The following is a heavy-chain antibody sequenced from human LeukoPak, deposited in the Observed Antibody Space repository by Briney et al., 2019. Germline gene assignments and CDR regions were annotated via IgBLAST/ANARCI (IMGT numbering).Heavy chain of an antibody. V-gene: IGHV3-21*01. CDR2: ISSSSSYI. J-gene: IGHJ3*02. D-gene: IGHD6-13*01. CDR1: GFTFSSCS. Sequence: PGGSLRLSCAASGFTFSSCSMNWVRQAPGKGLEWVSSISSSSSYIYYADSVKGRFTISRDNAKNSLYLQMNSLRAEDTAVYYCARPDEQQLVRDAFDIWGQGTMVTVSS. CDR3: ARPDEQQLVRDAFDI.